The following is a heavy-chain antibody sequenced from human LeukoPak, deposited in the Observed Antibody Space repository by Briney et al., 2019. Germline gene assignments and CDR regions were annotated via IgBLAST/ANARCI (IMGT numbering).Heavy chain of an antibody. Sequence: KTSETLSLTCTVSVGSISSFYWSWIRQPPGKGLEWIGYINYSGSAGYNPSLKSRVTMSVDTSKNQFSLKLNSVTAADTAIYYCARRKGSGGYKDWFDPWGQGTLVTVSS. D-gene: IGHD6-19*01. J-gene: IGHJ5*02. CDR3: ARRKGSGGYKDWFDP. V-gene: IGHV4-59*08. CDR1: VGSISSFY. CDR2: INYSGSA.